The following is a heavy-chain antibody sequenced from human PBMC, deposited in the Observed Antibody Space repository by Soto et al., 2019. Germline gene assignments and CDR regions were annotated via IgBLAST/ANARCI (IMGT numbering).Heavy chain of an antibody. CDR1: GFTFSKYG. CDR2: ISYDGSSQ. D-gene: IGHD3-10*01. Sequence: QVQLVESGGGDVQPGRSLRLSCAASGFTFSKYGMHWVRQVPGKGLEWVAAISYDGSSQHFADSVKGRFTISRDNSGNTLYLHMNSLTTEDTALYYCAKDRAWQSGRYYYGMDVWGQGTTVTVSS. J-gene: IGHJ6*02. CDR3: AKDRAWQSGRYYYGMDV. V-gene: IGHV3-30*18.